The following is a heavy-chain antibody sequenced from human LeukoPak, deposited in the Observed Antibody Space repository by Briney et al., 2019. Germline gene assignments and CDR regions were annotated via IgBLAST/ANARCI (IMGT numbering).Heavy chain of an antibody. CDR2: INAGNGNT. Sequence: ASVKVSCKASGYTFTSYAMHWVRQAPGQRLEWMGWINAGNGNTKYSQKFQGRVTMTRDMSTSTVYMELSSLRSEDTAVYYCARAEDLSSWYIPSFFDYWGQGTLVTVSS. CDR3: ARAEDLSSWYIPSFFDY. V-gene: IGHV1-3*01. D-gene: IGHD6-13*01. J-gene: IGHJ4*02. CDR1: GYTFTSYA.